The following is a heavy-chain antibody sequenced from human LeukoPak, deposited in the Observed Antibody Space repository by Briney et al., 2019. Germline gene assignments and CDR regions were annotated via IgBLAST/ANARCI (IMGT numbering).Heavy chain of an antibody. CDR3: ARGDIYWDY. D-gene: IGHD2-15*01. CDR2: IHPNSGGT. Sequence: ASVTVSCKASGYTFTAYYVHWVRQAPGQGLEWMGWIHPNSGGTKYAQNFQGRATMTRDTSISTAYMELSSLRSDDTAVYYCARGDIYWDYWGQGTQVT. V-gene: IGHV1-2*02. J-gene: IGHJ4*02. CDR1: GYTFTAYY.